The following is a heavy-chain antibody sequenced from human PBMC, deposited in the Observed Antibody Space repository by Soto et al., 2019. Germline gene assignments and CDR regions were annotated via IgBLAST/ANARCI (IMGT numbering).Heavy chain of an antibody. J-gene: IGHJ5*02. CDR1: GYRFNDYA. CDR3: VRDPRDYFGSGTSPHR. D-gene: IGHD3-10*01. Sequence: ASVKVSCKASGYRFNDYAISWVRQAPGRGLEWMGWISAYSGQTNLAEKSKGRVTMTAEASTTTAYIELRSLRSDDTAIYFCVRDPRDYFGSGTSPHRWGEGTLVTVSS. V-gene: IGHV1-18*01. CDR2: ISAYSGQT.